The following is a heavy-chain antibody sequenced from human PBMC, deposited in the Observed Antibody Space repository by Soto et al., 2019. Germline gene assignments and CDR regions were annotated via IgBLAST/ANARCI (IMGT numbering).Heavy chain of an antibody. CDR3: ARDGSRAFDY. CDR1: GASISNRY. J-gene: IGHJ4*02. V-gene: IGHV4-59*01. CDR2: IYYSGST. Sequence: QVELQESGPGLVKPSETLSLTCIVSGASISNRYWSWIRQPPGEGLEWIGYIYYSGSTSYNPSLKSRVTMSVDTSKNQFSLKLSSVTAADTAVYYCARDGSRAFDYWGQGTLVTVSS. D-gene: IGHD1-1*01.